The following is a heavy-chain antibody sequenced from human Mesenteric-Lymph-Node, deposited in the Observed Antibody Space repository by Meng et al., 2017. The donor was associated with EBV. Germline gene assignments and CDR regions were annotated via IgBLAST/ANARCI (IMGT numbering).Heavy chain of an antibody. V-gene: IGHV4-39*01. J-gene: IGHJ4*02. D-gene: IGHD3-10*01. CDR2: TGTS. CDR1: GSAISSDN. Sequence: QLQLPEPRPGLVKPSQTLSLTCTISGSAISSDNWDWIRKPPGKGLEWIGDTGTSYYTPSLKNRVTISVDTSNQFSLKLSSVTAADTAVYYCARRLHYYGSLGSWGQGTLVTVSS. CDR3: ARRLHYYGSLGS.